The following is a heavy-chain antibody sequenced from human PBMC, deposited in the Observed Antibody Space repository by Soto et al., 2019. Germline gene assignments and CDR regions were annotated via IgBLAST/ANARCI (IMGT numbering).Heavy chain of an antibody. J-gene: IGHJ4*02. D-gene: IGHD5-12*01. V-gene: IGHV3-21*01. CDR1: GVTLSSYS. CDR2: ISSSSSYI. CDR3: ARASGYRATFDY. Sequence: XGSLRLSCPASGVTLSSYSMNWVRQAPGKGLEWVSSISSSSSYIYYADSVKGRFTISRDNAKNSLYLQMNSLRAEDTAVYYCARASGYRATFDYWGQGTLGTVSS.